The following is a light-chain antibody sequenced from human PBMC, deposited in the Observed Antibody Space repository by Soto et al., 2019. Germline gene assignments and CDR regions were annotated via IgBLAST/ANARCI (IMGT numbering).Light chain of an antibody. J-gene: IGLJ1*01. V-gene: IGLV1-51*02. Sequence: QSVLTQPPSVSAAPGQKVTISCSGSSSNIRNNYVSWYQQLPGTAPKLLIYENNKRPSGIPDRFSGSKSGTSATLGITGLQTGDEADYYCGTWDSSLSVFYVFGTGTKVTVL. CDR2: ENN. CDR3: GTWDSSLSVFYV. CDR1: SSNIRNNY.